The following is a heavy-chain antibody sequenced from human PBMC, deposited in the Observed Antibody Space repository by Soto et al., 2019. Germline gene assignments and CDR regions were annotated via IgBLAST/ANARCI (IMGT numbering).Heavy chain of an antibody. CDR3: ARRGFWSGYSWGIWFDP. CDR1: GGSFSGYY. Sequence: SETLSLTCAVYGGSFSGYYWSWIRQPPGKGLEWIGEINHSGSTNYNPSLKSRVTISVDTSKNQFSLKLSSVTAADTAVYYCARRGFWSGYSWGIWFDPWGQGTLVTVSS. V-gene: IGHV4-34*01. J-gene: IGHJ5*02. CDR2: INHSGST. D-gene: IGHD3-3*01.